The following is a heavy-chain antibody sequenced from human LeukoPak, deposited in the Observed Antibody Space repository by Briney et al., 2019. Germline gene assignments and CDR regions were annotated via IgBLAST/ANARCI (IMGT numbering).Heavy chain of an antibody. Sequence: GGSLRLSCSASGFTFSSYGLHWVRQAPGKGLQYVSGISSNGGSTDYADSVKGRFTISRDNSKNTLYLLMSSLRAEDTAVYYCVKDQGYYDFWSGYEYFHHWGQGTLVTVSS. J-gene: IGHJ1*01. CDR3: VKDQGYYDFWSGYEYFHH. V-gene: IGHV3-64D*08. CDR1: GFTFSSYG. CDR2: ISSNGGST. D-gene: IGHD3-3*01.